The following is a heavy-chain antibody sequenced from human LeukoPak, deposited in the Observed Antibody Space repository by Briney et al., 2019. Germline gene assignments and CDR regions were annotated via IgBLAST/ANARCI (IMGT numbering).Heavy chain of an antibody. Sequence: GGSLRLSCTASGFTFRSYSMNWVRQAPGKGLEWVSSISSSSSYIYYADSVKGRFTISRDNAKNSLYLQMNSLRAEDTAVYYCARYFSLDIVAYMDVWGKGTTVTVSS. CDR2: ISSSSSYI. V-gene: IGHV3-21*01. J-gene: IGHJ6*04. CDR3: ARYFSLDIVAYMDV. CDR1: GFTFRSYS. D-gene: IGHD5-12*01.